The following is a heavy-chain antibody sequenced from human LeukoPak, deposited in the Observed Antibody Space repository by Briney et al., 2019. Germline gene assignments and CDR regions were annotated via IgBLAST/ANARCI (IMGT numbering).Heavy chain of an antibody. CDR2: IYYSGST. CDR3: AREAPYGMDV. CDR1: GGSISSYY. Sequence: PSETLSLTCVVSGGSISSYYWSWIRQPPGKGLEWIGYIYYSGSTYYNPSLKSRVTISVDTSKNQFSLKLSSVTAADTAVYYCAREAPYGMDVWGQGTTVTVSS. J-gene: IGHJ6*02. V-gene: IGHV4-30-4*08.